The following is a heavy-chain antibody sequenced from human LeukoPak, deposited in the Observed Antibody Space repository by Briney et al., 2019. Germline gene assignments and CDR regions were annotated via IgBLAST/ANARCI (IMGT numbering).Heavy chain of an antibody. CDR3: ARQDILTGYRLDY. J-gene: IGHJ4*02. CDR2: MNPNSGNT. CDR1: GYTFTSYD. V-gene: IGHV1-8*03. D-gene: IGHD3-9*01. Sequence: ASVKVSCKASGYTFTSYDINWVRQATGQGLEWMGWMNPNSGNTGYAQKFQGRVTTTRNTSISTAYMELSSLRSDDTAVYYCARQDILTGYRLDYWGQGTLVTVSS.